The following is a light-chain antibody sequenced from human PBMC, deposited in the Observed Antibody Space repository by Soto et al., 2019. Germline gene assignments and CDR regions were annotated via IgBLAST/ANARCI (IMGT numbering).Light chain of an antibody. V-gene: IGKV3-11*01. CDR2: DAS. CDR3: QQRSNWPPIT. Sequence: EIVLTQSPATLSLSPCEIATLSCSSSQSVKTFLVWYQQRPGQAPRLLIHDASHRAAGIPARFSGSGFGTDFTLTISSLEPEDAAVYYCQQRSNWPPITFGQGTRLEIK. CDR1: QSVKTF. J-gene: IGKJ5*01.